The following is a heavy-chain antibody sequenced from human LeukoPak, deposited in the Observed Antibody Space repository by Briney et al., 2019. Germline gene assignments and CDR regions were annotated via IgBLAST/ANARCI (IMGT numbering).Heavy chain of an antibody. CDR2: IYPGDSDT. Sequence: GESLKISCKASGYSFTKYWIGWVRQMPGEGLEWMGIIYPGDSDTRYSPSSQGQVTISADKSISTAYLQWSSLQVSDTAAYLCVRLFRNWSDGGVDQWGQGTLVTVSS. CDR3: VRLFRNWSDGGVDQ. J-gene: IGHJ4*02. D-gene: IGHD1-1*01. CDR1: GYSFTKYW. V-gene: IGHV5-51*01.